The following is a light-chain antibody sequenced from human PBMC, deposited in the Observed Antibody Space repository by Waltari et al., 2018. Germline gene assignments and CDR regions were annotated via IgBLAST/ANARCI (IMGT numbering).Light chain of an antibody. CDR3: QATDSRV. CDR2: KDI. Sequence: FQLTQSPSVSVSPGQTARITCSGSDLPNQYSYWYQQKPGQAPVLIIFKDIERSSGIPERFSASRSGTVVTLTINGVLAEDEADYYCQATDSRVFGGGTKLTV. J-gene: IGLJ2*01. CDR1: DLPNQY. V-gene: IGLV3-25*03.